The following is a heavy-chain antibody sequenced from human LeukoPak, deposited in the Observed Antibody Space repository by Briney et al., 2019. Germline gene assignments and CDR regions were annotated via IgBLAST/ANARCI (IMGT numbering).Heavy chain of an antibody. J-gene: IGHJ3*02. D-gene: IGHD6-19*01. CDR2: ISYDGVNK. CDR1: AFTFSSYS. Sequence: GGSLRLSCAASAFTFSSYSMHWVRQAPGEGLDWVAVISYDGVNKDYADSVKGRFTISRDNAKNSLYLQMNSLRAEDTAVYYCARSPGSSGRIWAFDIWGQGTMVTVSS. CDR3: ARSPGSSGRIWAFDI. V-gene: IGHV3-30*04.